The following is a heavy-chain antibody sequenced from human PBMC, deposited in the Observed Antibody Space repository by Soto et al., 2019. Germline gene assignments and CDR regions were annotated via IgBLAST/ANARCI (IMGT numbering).Heavy chain of an antibody. Sequence: KASETLSLTCAVYGGSLSSYHWSWIRQSPGKGLEWIGEINESGGTNYSPSLKSRVTISVDTSKNQFSLTLNSVTAADTAVYYCASHRGSWGSFRYRWFDPWGQGTVVTVSS. CDR3: ASHRGSWGSFRYRWFDP. J-gene: IGHJ5*02. CDR2: INESGGT. D-gene: IGHD3-16*02. V-gene: IGHV4-34*01. CDR1: GGSLSSYH.